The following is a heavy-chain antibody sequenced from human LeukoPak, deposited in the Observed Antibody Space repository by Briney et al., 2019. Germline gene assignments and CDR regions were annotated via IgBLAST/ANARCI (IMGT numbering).Heavy chain of an antibody. CDR2: IYYSGST. CDR1: GGSISSSSYY. CDR3: AGALRLGELS. J-gene: IGHJ5*02. V-gene: IGHV4-39*07. D-gene: IGHD3-16*01. Sequence: SETLSLTCTVSGGSISSSSYYWGWIRQPPGKGLEWIGSIYYSGSTYYNPSLKSRVTISVDTSKNQFSLKLSSVTAADTAVYYCAGALRLGELSWGQGTLVIVSS.